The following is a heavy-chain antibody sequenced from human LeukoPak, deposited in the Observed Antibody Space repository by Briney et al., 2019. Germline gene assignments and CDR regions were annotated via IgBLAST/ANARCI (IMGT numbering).Heavy chain of an antibody. CDR1: GYSISSGYY. D-gene: IGHD3-22*01. CDR2: IYHSGST. J-gene: IGHJ5*02. Sequence: SETLSLTCTVSGYSISSGYYWGWIRQPPGKGLEWIGSIYHSGSTYYNPSLKSRVTISVDTSKNQFSLNLSSVTAADTAVYYCARDGYYDSSGYYSLGWFDPWGQGTLVTVSS. CDR3: ARDGYYDSSGYYSLGWFDP. V-gene: IGHV4-38-2*02.